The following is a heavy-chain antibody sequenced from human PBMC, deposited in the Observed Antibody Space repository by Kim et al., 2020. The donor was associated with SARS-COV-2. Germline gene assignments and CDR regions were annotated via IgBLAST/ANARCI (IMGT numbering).Heavy chain of an antibody. CDR3: ATSRMGATTG. CDR1: GFTLSSYA. D-gene: IGHD1-26*01. V-gene: IGHV3-23*03. CDR2: IDSGGSST. J-gene: IGHJ4*02. Sequence: GGSLRLSCVASGFTLSSYAMSWVRQAPGEGLEWVSIIDSGGSSTYYAESVKGRVTISRDNSKNTMYLQMNSLRAEDTAVYYCATSRMGATTGWGQGTLVT.